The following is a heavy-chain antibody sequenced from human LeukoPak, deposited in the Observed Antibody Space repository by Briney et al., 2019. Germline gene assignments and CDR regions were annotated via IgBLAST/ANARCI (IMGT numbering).Heavy chain of an antibody. J-gene: IGHJ4*02. V-gene: IGHV3-23*01. CDR2: ISYSGDST. CDR1: GFTFTTYA. D-gene: IGHD4-17*01. Sequence: PGGSLRLSCAASGFTFTTYAMSWVPQAPGKRLEWVSTISYSGDSTYYTDSVKGRFTMSRDNSKNTLYLQMNSLRAEDTALYYCAKDYGTTVIRNFYDCWGQGTLVTVSS. CDR3: AKDYGTTVIRNFYDC.